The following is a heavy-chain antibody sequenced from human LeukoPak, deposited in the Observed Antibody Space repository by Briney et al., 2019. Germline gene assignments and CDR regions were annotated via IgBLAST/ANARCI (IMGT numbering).Heavy chain of an antibody. CDR3: ARAYSGYENYYYYYYMDV. CDR1: GFTFDDYG. V-gene: IGHV3-20*04. CDR2: INWNGGNT. J-gene: IGHJ6*03. Sequence: PGGSLRLSCAASGFTFDDYGMSWVRQAPGKGLEWVSGINWNGGNTGYADSVKGRFTISRDNAKNSLYLQMNNLRAEDTALYYCARAYSGYENYYYYYYMDVWGKGTTVTVSS. D-gene: IGHD5-12*01.